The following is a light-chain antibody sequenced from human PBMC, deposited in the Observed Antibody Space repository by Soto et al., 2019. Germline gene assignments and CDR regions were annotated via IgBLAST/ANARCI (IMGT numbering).Light chain of an antibody. CDR1: SSDIGDYNY. Sequence: QSVLTQPPSASGYPGQSVTISCTGTSSDIGDYNYVSWYQQHPGKAPKLMIYEVSKRPSGVPDRFSGSKSGNTASLTVSGLQADDEADYYCSSYAGSNNVVFGGGTKLTVL. CDR3: SSYAGSNNVV. J-gene: IGLJ2*01. CDR2: EVS. V-gene: IGLV2-8*01.